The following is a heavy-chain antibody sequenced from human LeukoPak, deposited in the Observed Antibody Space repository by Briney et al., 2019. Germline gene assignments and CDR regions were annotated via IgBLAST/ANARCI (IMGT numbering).Heavy chain of an antibody. D-gene: IGHD1-26*01. J-gene: IGHJ3*02. CDR3: ARPGSYGAFDI. CDR1: GHSISSGYY. V-gene: IGHV4-38-2*02. Sequence: SETLSLTCTVSGHSISSGYYWGWIRQPPGKGLEWIGSIYHSGSTYYNPSLKSRVTISVDTSKNQFSLKLSSVTAADTAVYYCARPGSYGAFDIWGQGTMATVSS. CDR2: IYHSGST.